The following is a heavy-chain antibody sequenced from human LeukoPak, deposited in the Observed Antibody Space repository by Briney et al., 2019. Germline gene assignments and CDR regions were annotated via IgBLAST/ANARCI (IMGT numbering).Heavy chain of an antibody. Sequence: PGGSLRLSCTASGFSFSTYSMHWVRQAPGKGLEWVAVISYDGSNKYYADSVKGRFTISRDNSKNTLYLQMNSLRVGDTAVYYCARESRPDYYYDSSPTSEYFQHWGQGTLVTVSS. CDR2: ISYDGSNK. CDR1: GFSFSTYS. V-gene: IGHV3-30*04. J-gene: IGHJ1*01. D-gene: IGHD3-22*01. CDR3: ARESRPDYYYDSSPTSEYFQH.